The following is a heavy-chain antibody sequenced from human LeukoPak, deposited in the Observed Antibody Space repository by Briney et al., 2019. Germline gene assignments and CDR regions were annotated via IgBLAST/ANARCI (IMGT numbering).Heavy chain of an antibody. CDR2: ISYDGSNK. V-gene: IGHV3-30*18. Sequence: QPGRSLRLSCAASGFTFSSYGMHWVRQAPGKGLEWVAVISYDGSNKYYADSVKGRFTISRDNSKNTLYLQMNSLRAEDTAVYYCAKDAPLYGSENYYYYGMDVWGQGTTVTVSS. D-gene: IGHD3-10*01. CDR3: AKDAPLYGSENYYYYGMDV. CDR1: GFTFSSYG. J-gene: IGHJ6*02.